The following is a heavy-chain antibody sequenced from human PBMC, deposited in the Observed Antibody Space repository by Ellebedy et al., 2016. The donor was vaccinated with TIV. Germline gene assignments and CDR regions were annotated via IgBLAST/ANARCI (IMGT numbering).Heavy chain of an antibody. Sequence: ESLKISCTVSGGSINNTNSYSGWVRQPPGKGLEWIWAIFYTGKTYYNPSLKGRVTISVARSKNQFSLNLNSVTAADTAVYFCAKDTIAVAVGDSWGQGTLVTVSS. CDR1: GGSINNTNSY. J-gene: IGHJ4*02. CDR3: AKDTIAVAVGDS. V-gene: IGHV4-39*07. CDR2: IFYTGKT. D-gene: IGHD2-21*01.